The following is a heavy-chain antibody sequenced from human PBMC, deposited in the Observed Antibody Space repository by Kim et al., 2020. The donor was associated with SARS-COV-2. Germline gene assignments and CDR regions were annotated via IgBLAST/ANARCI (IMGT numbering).Heavy chain of an antibody. J-gene: IGHJ5*02. Sequence: SETLSLTCTVSGDSISSSTYHWGWIRQPPGKGLEWIGTIYNNGRTYYNPSLKSRVTISVDTSTNHFSLKLTSVTAADTAVYYCARQLGITGGWFDPWGQGTLVTVSS. CDR3: ARQLGITGGWFDP. CDR1: GDSISSSTYH. CDR2: IYNNGRT. V-gene: IGHV4-39*01. D-gene: IGHD1-26*01.